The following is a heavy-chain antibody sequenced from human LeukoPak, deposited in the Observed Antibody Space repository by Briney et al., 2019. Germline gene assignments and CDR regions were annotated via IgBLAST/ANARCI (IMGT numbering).Heavy chain of an antibody. CDR2: IYHSGST. J-gene: IGHJ5*02. CDR3: ARDLAAAGSFDP. D-gene: IGHD6-13*01. V-gene: IGHV4-38-2*02. CDR1: GYSISSGYY. Sequence: PSETLSLTCTVSGYSISSGYYWGWIQQPPGKGLEWIGSIYHSGSTYYNPSLKSRISMSVDTSKNQFSLKLNSVTAADTAVYYCARDLAAAGSFDPWGQGTLVTVSS.